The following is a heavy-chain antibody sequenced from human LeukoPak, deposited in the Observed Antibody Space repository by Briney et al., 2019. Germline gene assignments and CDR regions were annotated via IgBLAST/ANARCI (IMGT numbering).Heavy chain of an antibody. V-gene: IGHV4-59*05. D-gene: IGHD4-17*01. Sequence: SETLSLTCTVSGGSISSYYWSWIRQPAGKGLEWIGSIYYSGSTYYNPSLKSRVTISVDTSKNQFSLKLSSVTAADTAVYYCARRGHDYGDWYFDYWGQGTLVTVSS. J-gene: IGHJ4*02. CDR1: GGSISSYY. CDR2: IYYSGST. CDR3: ARRGHDYGDWYFDY.